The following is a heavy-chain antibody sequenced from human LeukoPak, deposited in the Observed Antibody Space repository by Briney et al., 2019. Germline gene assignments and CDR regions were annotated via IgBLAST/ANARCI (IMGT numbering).Heavy chain of an antibody. D-gene: IGHD3-3*01. V-gene: IGHV1-18*01. Sequence: ASVKVSCKASGYTFTSYGISWVRQAPGQGLEWMGWISAYNGNTNYAQKLQGRVTMTTDTSTSTAYMELRSLRSDDTAVYYCARDYYMPPRYYDFWSGYPSPAFDIWGQGTMVTVSS. CDR3: ARDYYMPPRYYDFWSGYPSPAFDI. CDR2: ISAYNGNT. CDR1: GYTFTSYG. J-gene: IGHJ3*02.